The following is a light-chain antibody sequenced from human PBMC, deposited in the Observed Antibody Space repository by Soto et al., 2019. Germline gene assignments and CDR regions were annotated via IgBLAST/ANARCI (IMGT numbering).Light chain of an antibody. CDR3: QSYDSSLNDVL. J-gene: IGLJ2*01. Sequence: QSVLTQPPSVSGAPGQRVTISCTGSRSNIGAGYDVHWYQQLPGTAPKLLIYGNSNRPSGVPDRFSGSKSGTSGSLAITGLQAEDEADYYCQSYDSSLNDVLFGGGTKLTVL. V-gene: IGLV1-40*01. CDR1: RSNIGAGYD. CDR2: GNS.